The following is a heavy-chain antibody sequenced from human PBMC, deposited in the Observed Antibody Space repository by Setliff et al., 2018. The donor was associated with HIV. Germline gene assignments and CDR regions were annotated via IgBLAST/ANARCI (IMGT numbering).Heavy chain of an antibody. Sequence: PSETLSLTCFVSGVSISGHFWGWIRQPPGKGLEWIGYIYTSGSTNYNPSLKSRVTISVDTSENQFSLRLNSVTAADTAVYYCARYRYYYDSSGYGRWFDPWGQGTLVTVSS. CDR1: GVSISGHF. J-gene: IGHJ5*02. CDR2: IYTSGST. CDR3: ARYRYYYDSSGYGRWFDP. V-gene: IGHV4-4*08. D-gene: IGHD3-22*01.